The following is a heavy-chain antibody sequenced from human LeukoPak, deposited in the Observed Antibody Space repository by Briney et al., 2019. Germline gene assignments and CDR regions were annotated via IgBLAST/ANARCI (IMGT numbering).Heavy chain of an antibody. D-gene: IGHD3-22*01. CDR1: GFAFSSYR. CDR2: ISSSTNYM. V-gene: IGHV3-21*01. CDR3: ARDLYYDSSGYYFVYFDY. J-gene: IGHJ4*02. Sequence: GGSLRLSCAASGFAFSSYRMNWVRQAPGKGLEWVSSISSSTNYMYYADSVKGRFTISRDNAKNSLYLQMNSLRAEDTAVYYCARDLYYDSSGYYFVYFDYWGQGTLVTVSS.